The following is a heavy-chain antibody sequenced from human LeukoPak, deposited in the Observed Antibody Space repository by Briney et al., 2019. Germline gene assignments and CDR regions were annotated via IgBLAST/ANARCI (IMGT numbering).Heavy chain of an antibody. CDR1: GGSISSGSYY. Sequence: SETLSLTCTVSGGSISSGSYYWSWIRQPAGKGLEWIGSIYYSGSTYYNPSLKSRVTISVDTSKNQFSLKLSSVTAADTAVYYCARLHYDFWSGYDYWGQGTLVTVSS. D-gene: IGHD3-3*01. CDR2: IYYSGST. CDR3: ARLHYDFWSGYDY. V-gene: IGHV4-39*01. J-gene: IGHJ4*02.